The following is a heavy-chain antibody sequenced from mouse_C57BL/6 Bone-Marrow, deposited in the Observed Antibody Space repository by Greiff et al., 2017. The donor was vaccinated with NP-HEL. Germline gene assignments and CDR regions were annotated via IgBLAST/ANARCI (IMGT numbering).Heavy chain of an antibody. CDR2: IYPRSGNT. D-gene: IGHD2-5*01. CDR1: GYTFTSYG. J-gene: IGHJ3*01. CDR3: ARLYYYSKFAY. V-gene: IGHV1-81*01. Sequence: VQRVESGAELARPGASVKLSCKASGYTFTSYGISWVKQRTGQGLEWIGEIYPRSGNTYYNEKFKGKATLTADKSSSTASMVLRSLTSEDSAVYFCARLYYYSKFAYWGQGTLVTVSA.